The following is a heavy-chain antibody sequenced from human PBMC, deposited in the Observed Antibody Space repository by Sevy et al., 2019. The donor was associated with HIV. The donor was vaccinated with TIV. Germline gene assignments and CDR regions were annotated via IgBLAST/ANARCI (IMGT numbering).Heavy chain of an antibody. Sequence: GGSLRLSCAASGFTFDDYAMHWVRQAPGKGLEWVSGISWNSGSIGYADSVKGRFTISRDNAKNSLYLQMNSLRAEDTALYYCAKDNTGVVRGGIDYWGQGTLVTVSS. V-gene: IGHV3-9*01. J-gene: IGHJ4*02. CDR1: GFTFDDYA. CDR3: AKDNTGVVRGGIDY. D-gene: IGHD3-10*01. CDR2: ISWNSGSI.